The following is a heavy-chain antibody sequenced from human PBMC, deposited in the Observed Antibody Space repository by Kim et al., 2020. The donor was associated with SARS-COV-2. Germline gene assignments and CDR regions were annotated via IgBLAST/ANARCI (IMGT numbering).Heavy chain of an antibody. V-gene: IGHV4-59*01. Sequence: SLTSRVTISVDTSKNQFALKLSSVTAADTAVYYCARDHCGGDCYQYGMDVWGQATTVTVSS. CDR3: ARDHCGGDCYQYGMDV. J-gene: IGHJ6*02. D-gene: IGHD2-21*01.